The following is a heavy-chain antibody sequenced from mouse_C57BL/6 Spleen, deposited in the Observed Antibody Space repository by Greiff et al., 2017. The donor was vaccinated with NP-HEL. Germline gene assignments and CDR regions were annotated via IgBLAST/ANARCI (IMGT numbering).Heavy chain of an antibody. J-gene: IGHJ1*03. CDR1: GFTFSSYA. CDR3: ARDDAYWYFDV. Sequence: EVHLVESGGGLVKPGGSLKLSCAASGFTFSSYAMSWVRQTPEKRLEWVATISDGGSYTYYPDNVKGRFTISRDNAKNNLYLQMSHLKSEDTAMYYCARDDAYWYFDVWGTGTTVTVSS. CDR2: ISDGGSYT. V-gene: IGHV5-4*01.